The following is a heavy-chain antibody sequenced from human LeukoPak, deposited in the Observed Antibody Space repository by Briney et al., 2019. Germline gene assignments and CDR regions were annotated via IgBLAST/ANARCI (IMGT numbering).Heavy chain of an antibody. CDR2: IYSGGST. CDR1: GFTVSSNY. CDR3: ARDLAYYYDSSGSEDAFDI. J-gene: IGHJ3*02. Sequence: GGSLRLSCAASGFTVSSNYMSWVRQAPGKGLEWVSVIYSGGSTYYADSVKGRFTISRDNSKNTLYLQMNSLRAEDTAVYYCARDLAYYYDSSGSEDAFDIWGQGTMVIVSS. D-gene: IGHD3-22*01. V-gene: IGHV3-53*01.